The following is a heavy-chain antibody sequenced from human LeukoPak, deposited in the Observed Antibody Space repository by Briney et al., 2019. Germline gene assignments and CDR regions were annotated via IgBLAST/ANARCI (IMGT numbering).Heavy chain of an antibody. D-gene: IGHD3-22*01. CDR2: MNPNSGNT. CDR1: GYTFTSYD. J-gene: IGHJ3*02. Sequence: ASVKVSCKASGYTFTSYDINWVRQATGQGLEWMGWMNPNSGNTGYAQKFQGRVTMTRNTSISTAYMELSSLRSEDTAVYYCARTRVDYDSSGYYSDAFDIWGQGTMVTVSS. V-gene: IGHV1-8*01. CDR3: ARTRVDYDSSGYYSDAFDI.